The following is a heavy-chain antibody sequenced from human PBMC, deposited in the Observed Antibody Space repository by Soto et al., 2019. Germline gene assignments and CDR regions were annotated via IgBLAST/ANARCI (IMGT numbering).Heavy chain of an antibody. CDR2: INSDGSST. Sequence: PGGSLRLSCAASGFTFSSYWMHWVRQAPVKGLVWVSRINSDGSSTSYADSVKGRFTISRDNAKNTLYLQMNSLRAEDTAVFYCARVSLTPLRLIDYFDYWGQGTLVTVSS. D-gene: IGHD4-17*01. V-gene: IGHV3-74*01. CDR1: GFTFSSYW. J-gene: IGHJ4*02. CDR3: ARVSLTPLRLIDYFDY.